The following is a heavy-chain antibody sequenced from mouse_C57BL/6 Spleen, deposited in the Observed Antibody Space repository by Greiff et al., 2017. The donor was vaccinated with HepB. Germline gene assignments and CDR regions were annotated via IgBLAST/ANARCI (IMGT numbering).Heavy chain of an antibody. CDR1: GFTFSDYY. CDR3: SRHDYDYGGDYYAMDY. V-gene: IGHV5-12*01. D-gene: IGHD2-4*01. CDR2: ISNGGGST. J-gene: IGHJ4*01. Sequence: EVQRVESGGGLVQPGGSLKLSCAASGFTFSDYYMYWVRQTPEKRLEWVAYISNGGGSTYYPDTVKGRFTISRDNAKNTLYLQMSRLKSEDTAMYYCSRHDYDYGGDYYAMDYWGQGTSVTVSS.